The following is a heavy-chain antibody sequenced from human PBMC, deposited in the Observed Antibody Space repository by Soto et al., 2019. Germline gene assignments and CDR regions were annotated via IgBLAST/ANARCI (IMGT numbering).Heavy chain of an antibody. J-gene: IGHJ4*02. D-gene: IGHD3-22*01. CDR2: IYYSGST. CDR1: GGSISSSSYY. Sequence: SETLSLTCTVSGGSISSSSYYWSWIRQPPGKGLEWIGYIYYSGSTNYNPSLKSRVTISVDTSKNQFSLKLSSVTAADTAVYYCARVSHSSGYYYEVYYFDYWGQGTLVTVSS. V-gene: IGHV4-61*01. CDR3: ARVSHSSGYYYEVYYFDY.